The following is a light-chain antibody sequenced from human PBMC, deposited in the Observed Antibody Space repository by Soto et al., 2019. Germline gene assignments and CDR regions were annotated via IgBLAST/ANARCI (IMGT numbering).Light chain of an antibody. V-gene: IGLV2-14*01. CDR2: DVS. J-gene: IGLJ2*01. CDR1: SSDVGGYNY. Sequence: QSVLTQPASVSGSPGQSITISCTGTSSDVGGYNYVSWYQQHPGKAPKLMIYDVSNRPSGVSNRSSGSKSGNTASLTISGLQDEDEADYYCSSYTSSSTLVFGGGTKLTVL. CDR3: SSYTSSSTLV.